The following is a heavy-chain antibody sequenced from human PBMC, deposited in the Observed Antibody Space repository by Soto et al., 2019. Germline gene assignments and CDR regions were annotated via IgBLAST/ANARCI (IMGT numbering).Heavy chain of an antibody. CDR3: ARDMRGN. J-gene: IGHJ4*02. Sequence: EVPLVESGGGLVKPGGSLRLSCAASGFTFSSYSMNWVRQAPGKGLEWVSSISSSSSYIYYAASVKGRFTISRDNAKNSLYLQRNSLRAEATAVYYCARDMRGNWGQGTLVTVTS. V-gene: IGHV3-21*01. CDR1: GFTFSSYS. D-gene: IGHD3-10*01. CDR2: ISSSSSYI.